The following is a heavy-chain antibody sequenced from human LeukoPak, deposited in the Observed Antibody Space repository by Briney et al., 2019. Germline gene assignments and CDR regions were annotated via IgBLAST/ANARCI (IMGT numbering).Heavy chain of an antibody. Sequence: GGSLRLSCAASGFTFSNYGMHWVRQAPGKGLEGVAFIRYDGSDKYYADSVKGRFTISRDKSKNTLYMQMNRLRAEDTAVFNCAEDKAAAPTIYFAVWGKGPTVTVSS. D-gene: IGHD6-13*01. CDR2: IRYDGSDK. J-gene: IGHJ6*04. CDR1: GFTFSNYG. CDR3: AEDKAAAPTIYFAV. V-gene: IGHV3-30*02.